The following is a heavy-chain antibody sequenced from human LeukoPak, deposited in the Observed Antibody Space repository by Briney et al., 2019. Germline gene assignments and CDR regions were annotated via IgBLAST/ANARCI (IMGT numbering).Heavy chain of an antibody. J-gene: IGHJ4*02. CDR3: ARVALITMTGIDY. Sequence: PGGSLRLSCAASGFTFSSYSMNWVRQAPGKGLEWVSSISSSSSYIYYADSVKGRFTISRDNAKNSLYLQMNSLRAEDTAVYYCARVALITMTGIDYWGQGTLVTVSS. CDR1: GFTFSSYS. D-gene: IGHD3-22*01. V-gene: IGHV3-21*01. CDR2: ISSSSSYI.